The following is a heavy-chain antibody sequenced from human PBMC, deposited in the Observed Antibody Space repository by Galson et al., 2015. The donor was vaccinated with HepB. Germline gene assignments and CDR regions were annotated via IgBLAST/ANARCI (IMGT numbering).Heavy chain of an antibody. CDR3: ARSDDSRLGWYFDL. V-gene: IGHV3-11*01. Sequence: SLRLSCAASGFTFSDYHMSWIRQAPGKGLEWVSYISSSGSTIYYADSVKGRFTISRDNAKNSLYLQMNSLRAEDTAVYYCARSDDSRLGWYFDLWGRGTLVTVSS. CDR1: GFTFSDYH. CDR2: ISSSGSTI. D-gene: IGHD2-15*01. J-gene: IGHJ2*01.